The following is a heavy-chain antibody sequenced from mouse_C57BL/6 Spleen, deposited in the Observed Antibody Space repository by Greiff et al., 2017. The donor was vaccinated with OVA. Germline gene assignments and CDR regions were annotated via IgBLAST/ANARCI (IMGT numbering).Heavy chain of an antibody. J-gene: IGHJ4*01. D-gene: IGHD2-2*01. CDR3: ARSTMVTTAYYYAMDY. V-gene: IGHV2-6*01. CDR1: GFSLTSYG. Sequence: VHLVESGPGLVAPSQSLSITCTVSGFSLTSYGVDWVRQSPGKGLEWLGVIWGVGSTNYNSALKSRLSISKDNSKSQVFLKMNSLQTDDTAMYYCARSTMVTTAYYYAMDYWGQGTSVTVSS. CDR2: IWGVGST.